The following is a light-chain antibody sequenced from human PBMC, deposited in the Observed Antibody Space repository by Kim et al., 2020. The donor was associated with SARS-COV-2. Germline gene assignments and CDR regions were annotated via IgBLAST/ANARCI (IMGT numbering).Light chain of an antibody. Sequence: QSVLTQPPSVSGAPGQRVTISCTGSSSNIGAGYDVHWYQQLPGTAPKLLIYGNSNRPSGVPDRFSGSKSGTLASLAITGLQAEDEADYYCQSYDSSLSVVFGGGTQLTVL. V-gene: IGLV1-40*01. CDR1: SSNIGAGYD. CDR2: GNS. J-gene: IGLJ2*01. CDR3: QSYDSSLSVV.